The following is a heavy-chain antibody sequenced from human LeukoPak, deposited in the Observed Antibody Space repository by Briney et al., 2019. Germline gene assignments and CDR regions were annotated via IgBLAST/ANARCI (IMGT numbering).Heavy chain of an antibody. Sequence: SETLSLTCAVYGGSFSGYYWSWIRQPPGKGLEWIGSIYYSGSTYYNPSLKSRVTISVDTSKNQFSLKLSSVTAADTAVYYCARRIAVAATKFDDAFDIWGQGTMVTVSS. D-gene: IGHD6-19*01. CDR1: GGSFSGYY. CDR2: IYYSGST. CDR3: ARRIAVAATKFDDAFDI. J-gene: IGHJ3*02. V-gene: IGHV4-34*01.